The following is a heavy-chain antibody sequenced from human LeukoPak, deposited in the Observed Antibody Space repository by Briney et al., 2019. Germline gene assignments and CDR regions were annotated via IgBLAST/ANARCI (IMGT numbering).Heavy chain of an antibody. Sequence: SETLSLICTVSGGSISNYYWSWIRQPPGKGLEWIGYIYYSGNTNYNPSLKSRVTISVDTSKNQFSLKLSSVTAADTAVYYCARDGGGSYGPDYWGQGTLVTVSS. CDR2: IYYSGNT. D-gene: IGHD1-26*01. V-gene: IGHV4-59*12. J-gene: IGHJ4*02. CDR3: ARDGGGSYGPDY. CDR1: GGSISNYY.